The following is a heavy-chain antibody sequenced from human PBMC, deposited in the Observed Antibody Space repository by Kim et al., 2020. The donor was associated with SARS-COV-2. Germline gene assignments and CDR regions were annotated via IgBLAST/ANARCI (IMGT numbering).Heavy chain of an antibody. J-gene: IGHJ6*02. CDR3: TTFWGEYYGSGSLPRTYMDV. Sequence: GGSLRLSCAASGFTFSNAWMNWVRQAPGKGLEWVGRIKSKTDGGTTDYAAPVKGRFTISRDDSKSTLYLQMNSLKTEDTGVYYCTTFWGEYYGSGSLPRTYMDVWGQGTTVTVSS. V-gene: IGHV3-15*01. CDR2: IKSKTDGGTT. CDR1: GFTFSNAW. D-gene: IGHD3-10*01.